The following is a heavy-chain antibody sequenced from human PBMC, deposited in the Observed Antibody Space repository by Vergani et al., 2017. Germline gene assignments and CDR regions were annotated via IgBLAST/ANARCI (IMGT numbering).Heavy chain of an antibody. Sequence: QVQLVQSGAEVKKPGSSVKVSCKASGGTFSSYTISWVRQAPGQGLEWMGRIIPILGIANYAQKFQGRVTITADKSTSTAYMELSSLRSEDTAVYYCARDPRDDMLTGYYGNGMDVWGQGTTVTVSS. CDR1: GGTFSSYT. CDR2: IIPILGIA. D-gene: IGHD3-9*01. J-gene: IGHJ6*02. CDR3: ARDPRDDMLTGYYGNGMDV. V-gene: IGHV1-69*08.